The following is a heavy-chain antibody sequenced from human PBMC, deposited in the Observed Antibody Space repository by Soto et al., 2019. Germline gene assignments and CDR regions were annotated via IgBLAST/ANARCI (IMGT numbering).Heavy chain of an antibody. CDR3: ASHLNFQDPPDYYGMDV. Sequence: SETLSLTCAVYGGSFSNYFWTWIRQPPGKGLEWIGEINHSGSTNYNPSLKSRVTISLDTSKDQFSLKLSSVTAADTAVYYCASHLNFQDPPDYYGMDVWGQGTTVTVSS. CDR1: GGSFSNYF. J-gene: IGHJ6*02. V-gene: IGHV4-34*01. CDR2: INHSGST.